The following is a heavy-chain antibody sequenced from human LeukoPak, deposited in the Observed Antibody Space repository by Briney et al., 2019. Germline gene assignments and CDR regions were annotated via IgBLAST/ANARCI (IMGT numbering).Heavy chain of an antibody. CDR3: ARGLKVYDFWSGYYGY. CDR1: GGSISGYY. J-gene: IGHJ4*02. V-gene: IGHV4-34*01. Sequence: SETLSLTCTASGGSISGYYWSWIRQPPGKGLEWIGEINHSGSTNYNPSLKSRVTISVDTSKNQFSLKLSSVTAADTAVYYCARGLKVYDFWSGYYGYWGQGTLVTVSS. D-gene: IGHD3-3*01. CDR2: INHSGST.